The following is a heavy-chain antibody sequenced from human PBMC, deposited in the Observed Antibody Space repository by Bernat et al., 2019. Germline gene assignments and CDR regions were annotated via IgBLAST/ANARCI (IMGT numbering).Heavy chain of an antibody. V-gene: IGHV1-3*01. D-gene: IGHD3-9*01. CDR3: AREARSKKELRDFDWGYGMDV. Sequence: QVQLVQSGAEVKKPGASVKVSCKASGYTFTSYAMHWVRQATGQRLEWMGWINAGNGNTKYSQKFQGRVTITRDTSASTAYMELSSLRSEDTAVYYCAREARSKKELRDFDWGYGMDVWGQGTTVTVSS. CDR2: INAGNGNT. CDR1: GYTFTSYA. J-gene: IGHJ6*02.